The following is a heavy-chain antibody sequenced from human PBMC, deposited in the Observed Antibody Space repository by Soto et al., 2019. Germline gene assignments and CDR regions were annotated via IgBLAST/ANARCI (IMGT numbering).Heavy chain of an antibody. V-gene: IGHV1-46*01. CDR2: INPSGGST. Sequence: QVQLVQSGAEVKKPGAAVKVSCKASGYTFIRYYIHWVRQAHGQGLEWMGIINPSGGSTSHAQKFQGRVTMTRDTSTSTVYMEVSSLTSEDTAVYYCARALIVGATDFDYWGQGTLVTVSS. CDR1: GYTFIRYY. J-gene: IGHJ4*02. D-gene: IGHD1-26*01. CDR3: ARALIVGATDFDY.